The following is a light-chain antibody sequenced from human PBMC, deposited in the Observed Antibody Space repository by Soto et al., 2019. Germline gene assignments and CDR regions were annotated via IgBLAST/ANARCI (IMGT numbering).Light chain of an antibody. Sequence: QSVLTQPPSASGTPGQRVTISCSGSSSNIGSNTVNWYQQLPGTAPKLLIYSNNQRPSGVPDRFSGSKSGTSASLAISGLQSKDEADYYCAAWDDSLNGVVFGGGTKSPS. CDR3: AAWDDSLNGVV. CDR2: SNN. J-gene: IGLJ2*01. CDR1: SSNIGSNT. V-gene: IGLV1-44*01.